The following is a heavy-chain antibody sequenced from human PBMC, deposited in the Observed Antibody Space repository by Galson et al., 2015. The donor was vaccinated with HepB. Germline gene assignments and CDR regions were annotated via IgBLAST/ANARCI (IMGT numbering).Heavy chain of an antibody. CDR3: ARDGGYYDSSGQILEGAFDI. CDR1: GFTFSSYG. V-gene: IGHV3-33*01. J-gene: IGHJ3*02. D-gene: IGHD3-22*01. Sequence: SLRLSCAASGFTFSSYGMHWVRQAPGKGLEWVAVIWYDGSNKYYADSVKGRFTISRDNSKNTLYLQMNSLRAEDTAVYYCARDGGYYDSSGQILEGAFDIWGQGTMVTVSS. CDR2: IWYDGSNK.